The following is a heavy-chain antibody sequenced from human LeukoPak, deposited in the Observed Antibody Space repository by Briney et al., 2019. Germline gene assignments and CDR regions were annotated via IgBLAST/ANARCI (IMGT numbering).Heavy chain of an antibody. D-gene: IGHD1-26*01. Sequence: PGRFLGLSCAASGFTFSSYGMHWVRQAPGKGLEWVAVIWYDGSNKYYADSVKGRFTISRDNSKNTLYLQMNSLRAEDTAVYYCARDKGDLPSYYYYYGMDVWGKGTTVTVSS. J-gene: IGHJ6*04. CDR1: GFTFSSYG. CDR3: ARDKGDLPSYYYYYGMDV. CDR2: IWYDGSNK. V-gene: IGHV3-33*01.